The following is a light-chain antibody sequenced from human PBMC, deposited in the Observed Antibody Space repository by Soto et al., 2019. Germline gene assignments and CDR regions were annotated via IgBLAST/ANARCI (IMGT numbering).Light chain of an antibody. Sequence: IQMTQSPSTLSASVGATVTITCRASQSISVSLAWYQQKPGKAPKLLIYDASSLESGVPSRFSGSGSGTEFTLTISSLQPDDSATYDCQQYNSYWTFGQGTKVDIK. V-gene: IGKV1-5*01. CDR3: QQYNSYWT. J-gene: IGKJ1*01. CDR2: DAS. CDR1: QSISVS.